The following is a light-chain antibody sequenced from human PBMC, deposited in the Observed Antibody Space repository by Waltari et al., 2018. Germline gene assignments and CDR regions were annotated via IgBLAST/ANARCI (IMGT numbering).Light chain of an antibody. V-gene: IGLV2-14*03. CDR2: DVV. CDR3: ISYTSSVTYV. J-gene: IGLJ1*01. Sequence: HSALTQPASVSGSPGQSIAISCTGSSSDVGGYDAVSWYQQHPGKAPKLIIYDVVTRPLWIPNRFSGSKSGSTASRVISGLQADDEADYYCISYTSSVTYVFGTGTKVTVL. CDR1: SSDVGGYDA.